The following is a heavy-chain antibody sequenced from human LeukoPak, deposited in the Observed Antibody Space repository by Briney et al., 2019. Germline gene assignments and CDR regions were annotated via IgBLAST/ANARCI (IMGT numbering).Heavy chain of an antibody. CDR2: INPNSGGT. J-gene: IGHJ4*02. CDR3: ARTRGGSVDY. D-gene: IGHD3-16*01. V-gene: IGHV1-2*06. CDR1: GYTFTGYY. Sequence: ASVKVSCKASGYTFTGYYMHWVRQAPGQGLEWMGQINPNSGGTNYAQKFQGRVTMTRDTSISIAYMELSRLRSDDTAVYYCARTRGGSVDYWGQGTLVTVSS.